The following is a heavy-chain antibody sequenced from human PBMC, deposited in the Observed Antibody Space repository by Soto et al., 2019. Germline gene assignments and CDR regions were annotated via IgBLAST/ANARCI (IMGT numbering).Heavy chain of an antibody. CDR3: ARGRGSGWYGAFDL. Sequence: QVQLVQSGAEVKKPGASVTVSCRSSGYTFTSYNFHWVRQATGQGLGWMGWVLPNSGNTDYAQKFRGRVTMTRNTSISTVYMELSSLKSEVKAVYYGARGRGSGWYGAFDLLGQGTRVTVSP. CDR2: VLPNSGNT. D-gene: IGHD6-19*01. CDR1: GYTFTSYN. V-gene: IGHV1-8*01. J-gene: IGHJ3*01.